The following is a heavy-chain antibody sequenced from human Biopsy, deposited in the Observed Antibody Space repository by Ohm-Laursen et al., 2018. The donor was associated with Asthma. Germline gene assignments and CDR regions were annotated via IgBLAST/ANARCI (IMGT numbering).Heavy chain of an antibody. CDR2: ISYDGSTK. Sequence: SLRLSCTASGFSFSEFVMHWVRQAPGKGLEWVAVISYDGSTKYYADSVKGRFTISRDNSKNTLYLQMNSLRAEDTAVYYCARKARHGDYDFDYWGQGTLVTVSS. J-gene: IGHJ4*02. V-gene: IGHV3-30*03. CDR3: ARKARHGDYDFDY. D-gene: IGHD4-17*01. CDR1: GFSFSEFV.